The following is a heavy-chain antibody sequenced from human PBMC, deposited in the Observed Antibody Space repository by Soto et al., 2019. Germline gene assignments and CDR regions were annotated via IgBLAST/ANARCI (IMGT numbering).Heavy chain of an antibody. CDR2: IIPIFGTA. CDR1: GGTFSSYA. V-gene: IGHV1-69*13. Sequence: ASVKVSCKASGGTFSSYAISWVRQAPGQGLEWMGGIIPIFGTANYAQKFQGRVTITADESTSTAYMELSSLRSEDTAVYYCARRDGYNVDYYGMDVWGQGTTVTVSS. J-gene: IGHJ6*02. D-gene: IGHD5-12*01. CDR3: ARRDGYNVDYYGMDV.